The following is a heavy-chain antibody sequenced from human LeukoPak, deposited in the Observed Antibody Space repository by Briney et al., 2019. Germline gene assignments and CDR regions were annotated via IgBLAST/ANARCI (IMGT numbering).Heavy chain of an antibody. CDR3: AKEAYYYDSSGYSVAAEYFQH. CDR2: INPNSGGT. J-gene: IGHJ1*01. V-gene: IGHV1-2*02. Sequence: ASVKVSCKASGYTSTGYYMHWVRQAPGQGLEWMGWINPNSGGTNYAQKFQGRVTMTRDTSISTAYMELSRLRSDDTAVYCCAKEAYYYDSSGYSVAAEYFQHWGQGTLVTVSS. D-gene: IGHD3-22*01. CDR1: GYTSTGYY.